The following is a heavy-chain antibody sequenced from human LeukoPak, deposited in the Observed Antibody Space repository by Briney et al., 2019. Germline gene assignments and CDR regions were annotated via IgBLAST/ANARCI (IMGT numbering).Heavy chain of an antibody. J-gene: IGHJ4*02. Sequence: GGSLRLSCAASGFTFSSYSMNWVRQAPGKGLEWVSYISSSSSTIYYADSVKGRFTISRDNAKNSLYLQMNSLRAEDTAVYYCARERYSSSWYLGDFDYWGQGTLVTVSS. CDR2: ISSSSSTI. CDR3: ARERYSSSWYLGDFDY. V-gene: IGHV3-48*01. D-gene: IGHD6-13*01. CDR1: GFTFSSYS.